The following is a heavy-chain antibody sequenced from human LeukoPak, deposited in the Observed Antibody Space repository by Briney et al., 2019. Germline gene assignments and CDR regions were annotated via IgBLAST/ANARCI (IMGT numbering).Heavy chain of an antibody. CDR2: ISSSSSYI. CDR3: ARDQDSSGWYGYYYYYGMDV. V-gene: IGHV3-21*01. J-gene: IGHJ6*02. CDR1: GFTFSSYS. D-gene: IGHD6-19*01. Sequence: TGGSLRLSCAASGFTFSSYSMNWVRQAPGKGLEWVSSISSSSSYIYYADSVKGRFTISRDNAKNSLYLQMNSLRAEDTAVYYCARDQDSSGWYGYYYYYGMDVWGQGTTVTVSS.